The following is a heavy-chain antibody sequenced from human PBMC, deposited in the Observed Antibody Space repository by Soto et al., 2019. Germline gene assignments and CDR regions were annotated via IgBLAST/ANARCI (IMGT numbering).Heavy chain of an antibody. CDR3: ATLPAIFGVVTHNWFDP. J-gene: IGHJ5*02. CDR2: ISSSGSTI. V-gene: IGHV3-48*03. Sequence: GGSLRLSCAASGFTFSSYEMNWVRQAPGKGLEWVSYISSSGSTIYYADSVKGRFTISRDNAKNSLYLQMNSLRAEDTAVYYCATLPAIFGVVTHNWFDPWGQGTLVTAPQ. CDR1: GFTFSSYE. D-gene: IGHD3-3*01.